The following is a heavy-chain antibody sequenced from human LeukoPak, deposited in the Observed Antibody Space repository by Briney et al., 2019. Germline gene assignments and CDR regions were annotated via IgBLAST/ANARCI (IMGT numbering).Heavy chain of an antibody. CDR2: INHSGST. D-gene: IGHD6-6*01. CDR1: GGSFRGYY. Sequence: SETLSLTCAVYGGSFRGYYWSWIRQPPGKGLEWIGEINHSGSTNYNPSLKSRVTISVDTSKNQFSLKLSSVTAADTAVYYCARRPDYNYYYYMDVWGKGTTVTVSS. V-gene: IGHV4-34*01. J-gene: IGHJ6*03. CDR3: ARRPDYNYYYYMDV.